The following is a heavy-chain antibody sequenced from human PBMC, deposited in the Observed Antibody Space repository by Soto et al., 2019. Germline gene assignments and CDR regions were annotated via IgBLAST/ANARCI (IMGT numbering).Heavy chain of an antibody. D-gene: IGHD3-16*01. J-gene: IGHJ4*02. CDR1: GDSVSGNSAA. Sequence: HSQTLSLTCAISGDSVSGNSAAWNWIRQSPSRGLEWLGRTYYRSKWYNDYAVSVKSRITVTPDTSKNQFSLHLNSVTPEDTAVYHCAREFPYYESSDSYFDYWGQGALVTVSS. V-gene: IGHV6-1*01. CDR3: AREFPYYESSDSYFDY. CDR2: TYYRSKWYN.